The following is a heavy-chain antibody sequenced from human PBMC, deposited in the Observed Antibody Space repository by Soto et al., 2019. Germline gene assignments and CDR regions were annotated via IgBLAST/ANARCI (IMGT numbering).Heavy chain of an antibody. D-gene: IGHD2-2*01. J-gene: IGHJ6*02. CDR2: IIPISGTA. CDR3: ARSQGSSTSLEIYYYYYYGMDV. CDR1: GGTFSRYA. V-gene: IGHV1-69*01. Sequence: QVQLVQSGAEVKKPGSSVKVSCKASGGTFSRYAISWVRQAPGQGLEWMGGIIPISGTANYAQKFQGRVTITADESTSTAYMELSSLRSEDTAVYYCARSQGSSTSLEIYYYYYYGMDVCGQGTTVTVSS.